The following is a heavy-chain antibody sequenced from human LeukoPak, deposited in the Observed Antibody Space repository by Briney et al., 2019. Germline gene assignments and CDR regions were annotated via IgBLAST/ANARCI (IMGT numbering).Heavy chain of an antibody. J-gene: IGHJ6*03. CDR2: IYYSGST. CDR1: GGSISSYY. CDR3: ARAQITSDSRTYYYYYMDV. D-gene: IGHD1-14*01. V-gene: IGHV4-59*08. Sequence: PSETLSLTCTVSGGSISSYYWSWIRQPPGKGLEWIGYIYYSGSTNYNPSLKSRVTISVDTSKNQFSLKLSSVTAADTAVYYCARAQITSDSRTYYYYYMDVWGKGTTVTVSS.